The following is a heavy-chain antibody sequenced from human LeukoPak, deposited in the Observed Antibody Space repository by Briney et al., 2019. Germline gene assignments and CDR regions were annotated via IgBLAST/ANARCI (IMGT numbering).Heavy chain of an antibody. J-gene: IGHJ4*02. D-gene: IGHD3-10*01. Sequence: ASVKVSCKVSGYTLTELSMHWVRQAPGKGLEWMGGFDPEDGETIYAQKFQGRVTMTEDTSTDTAYMELSSLRSEDTAVYYCATAPITMVRGVVDPLDYWGQGTLVTVSS. V-gene: IGHV1-24*01. CDR3: ATAPITMVRGVVDPLDY. CDR2: FDPEDGET. CDR1: GYTLTELS.